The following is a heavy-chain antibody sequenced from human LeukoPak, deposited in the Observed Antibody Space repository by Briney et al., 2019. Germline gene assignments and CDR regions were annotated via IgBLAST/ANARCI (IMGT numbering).Heavy chain of an antibody. Sequence: GGSLRLSCAASGFTFDDYGMSWVRQAPGKGLEWVSGINWNGGSTGYADSVKGRFTVSRDNAKNSLYLQLNSLRAEDTAVYYCARAVDPHYYDSSGFDYWGQGTLVTVSS. CDR1: GFTFDDYG. CDR2: INWNGGST. V-gene: IGHV3-20*04. D-gene: IGHD3-22*01. J-gene: IGHJ4*02. CDR3: ARAVDPHYYDSSGFDY.